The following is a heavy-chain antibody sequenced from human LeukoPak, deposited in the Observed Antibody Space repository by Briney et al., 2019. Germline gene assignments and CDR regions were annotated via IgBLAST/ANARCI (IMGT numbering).Heavy chain of an antibody. Sequence: PGGSLRLSCVASGFTFSSYWMSWVRQAPEKGLEWVANIKQDGSEEYYVDSVKGRFTISRDNAKNSVYLQMNSLRAEDTAVYYCAKEAGYDSYYYYMDVWGKGTTVTVSS. CDR3: AKEAGYDSYYYYMDV. J-gene: IGHJ6*03. CDR2: IKQDGSEE. D-gene: IGHD5-12*01. CDR1: GFTFSSYW. V-gene: IGHV3-7*01.